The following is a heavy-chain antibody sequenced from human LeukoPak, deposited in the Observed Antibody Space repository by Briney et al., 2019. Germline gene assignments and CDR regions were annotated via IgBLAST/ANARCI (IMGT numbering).Heavy chain of an antibody. CDR2: ISSNGGST. J-gene: IGHJ4*02. V-gene: IGHV3-64D*06. Sequence: GESLRLSCSASGYTFSSYAMHWVRQPPPRGLEYVSAISSNGGSTYYEHSVKGRFTISRDNSKNTLYLQMSSLRAEDTAVYYCVKESTYALPDYWGQGPLAPVSS. D-gene: IGHD4-17*01. CDR3: VKESTYALPDY. CDR1: GYTFSSYA.